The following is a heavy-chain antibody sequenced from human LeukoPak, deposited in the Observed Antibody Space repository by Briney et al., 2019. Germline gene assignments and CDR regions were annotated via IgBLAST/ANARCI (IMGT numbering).Heavy chain of an antibody. Sequence: ASVKVSCKASGYTFTSYGISWVRQAPGQGLEWMGWISAYNGNTNYAQKLQGRVTMTTDTSTSTAYMELRSLRSDDTAVYYCARVKPLTMVRGVSKNTYYFDYWGQRTLVTVSS. V-gene: IGHV1-18*01. CDR2: ISAYNGNT. D-gene: IGHD3-10*01. CDR3: ARVKPLTMVRGVSKNTYYFDY. J-gene: IGHJ4*02. CDR1: GYTFTSYG.